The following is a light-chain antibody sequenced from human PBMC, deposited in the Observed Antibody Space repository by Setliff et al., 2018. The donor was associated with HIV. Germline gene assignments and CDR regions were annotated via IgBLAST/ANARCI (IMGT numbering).Light chain of an antibody. J-gene: IGLJ1*01. CDR3: CSYASTGSFV. CDR2: EVS. V-gene: IGLV2-14*01. CDR1: SSDVGGYNY. Sequence: QSALTQPASVSGSPGQSITISCTGASSDVGGYNYVSWYQQHPGKAPKLMIYEVSTRPSGVSNHFSGSKSGNTASLTISGLQTEDEAEYYCCSYASTGSFVFGTGTKVTVL.